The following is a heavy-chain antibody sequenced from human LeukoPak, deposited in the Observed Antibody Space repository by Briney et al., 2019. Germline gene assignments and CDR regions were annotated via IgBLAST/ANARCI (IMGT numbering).Heavy chain of an antibody. CDR1: GGTFSSYA. J-gene: IGHJ6*02. Sequence: SVKVSCKASGGTFSSYAVSWVRQAPGQGLEWMGGIIPIFGTANYAQKFQGRVTITADESTSTVYMELSSLRSEDTAVYYCATNAGYYDFWSGYKNYYYGMDVWGQGTTVTVSS. D-gene: IGHD3-3*01. V-gene: IGHV1-69*13. CDR3: ATNAGYYDFWSGYKNYYYGMDV. CDR2: IIPIFGTA.